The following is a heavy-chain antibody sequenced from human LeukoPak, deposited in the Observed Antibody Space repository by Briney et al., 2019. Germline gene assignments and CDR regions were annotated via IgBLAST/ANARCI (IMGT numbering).Heavy chain of an antibody. J-gene: IGHJ4*02. Sequence: GSLRLSCAASGFTFSSYSMNWVRQAPGKGLEWVSSVSSSSSYIYYADSVKGRFTISRDNAKNSLYLQMNSLGAEDTAVYYCAREVAAAGTFFDYWARGTLVTVSS. CDR1: GFTFSSYS. D-gene: IGHD6-13*01. CDR3: AREVAAAGTFFDY. CDR2: VSSSSSYI. V-gene: IGHV3-21*01.